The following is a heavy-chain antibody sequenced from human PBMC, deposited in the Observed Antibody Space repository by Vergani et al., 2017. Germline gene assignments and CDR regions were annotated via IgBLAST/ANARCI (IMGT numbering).Heavy chain of an antibody. CDR3: TTAIAAAASYFDY. Sequence: EVQLLESGGGLVQPGGSLKLSCAASGFTFSGSAMHWVRQASGKGLEWVGRIRSKANSYATAYAASVKGRFTISRDDSKNTAYLQMNSLKTEDTAVYYCTTAIAAAASYFDYWGQGTLVTVSS. V-gene: IGHV3-73*01. CDR1: GFTFSGSA. CDR2: IRSKANSYAT. J-gene: IGHJ4*02. D-gene: IGHD6-13*01.